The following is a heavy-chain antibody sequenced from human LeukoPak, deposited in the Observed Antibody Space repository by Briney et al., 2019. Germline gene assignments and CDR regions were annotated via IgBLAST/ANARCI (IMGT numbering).Heavy chain of an antibody. V-gene: IGHV5-51*01. CDR2: IYPGASDT. J-gene: IGHJ4*02. CDR1: GYSFTSYW. CDR3: TRQGRY. Sequence: GDSLQIPCKASGYSFTSYWIGWVRQMPGKGLEWMGVIYPGASDTRYSPSFQGQVTMPADKSITTAYLQWGSLKASDTAMYYCTRQGRYWGQGTRVTVSS.